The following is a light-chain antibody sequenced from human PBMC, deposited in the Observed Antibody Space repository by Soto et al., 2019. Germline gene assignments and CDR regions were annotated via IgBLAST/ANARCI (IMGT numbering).Light chain of an antibody. Sequence: IQLTQSPSSLSASVGDRVTITCRASQGISSYLAWYQQKPGKAPNLLVYAASSLQSGVPSRFSGSGSGTDFTLTISSLEPEDFAVYYCQQRSNWPPITFGQGTRLEIK. V-gene: IGKV1-9*01. J-gene: IGKJ5*01. CDR3: QQRSNWPPIT. CDR1: QGISSY. CDR2: AAS.